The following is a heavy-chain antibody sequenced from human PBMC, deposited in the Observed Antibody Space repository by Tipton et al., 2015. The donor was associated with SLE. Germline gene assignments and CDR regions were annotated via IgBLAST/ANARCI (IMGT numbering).Heavy chain of an antibody. D-gene: IGHD6-13*01. J-gene: IGHJ4*01. CDR1: GGSISSNNDY. Sequence: TLSLTCIVSGGSISSNNDYWGWIRQPPGKGLEWIASIYYGGPTYYNPSLKSRVTITVDKSKNQLSLKLNSVTAADTAVYYCARGLATADTNYFDYWGHGTQVTVSS. V-gene: IGHV4-39*07. CDR2: IYYGGPT. CDR3: ARGLATADTNYFDY.